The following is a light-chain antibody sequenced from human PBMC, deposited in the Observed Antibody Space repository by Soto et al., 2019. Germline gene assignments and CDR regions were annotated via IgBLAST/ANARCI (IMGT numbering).Light chain of an antibody. CDR2: GNS. CDR1: SSNIGAGYD. V-gene: IGLV1-40*01. J-gene: IGLJ1*01. CDR3: QCYGRSLSSSCV. Sequence: QSVLTQPPAVSGAPGQRVTISCTGSSSNIGAGYDVHWYQQLPGTAPKLLIYGNSNRPSGVPDRFSGSKSGTSASLAITGLQAEDEADYSCQCYGRSLSSSCVLGKGTKVTV.